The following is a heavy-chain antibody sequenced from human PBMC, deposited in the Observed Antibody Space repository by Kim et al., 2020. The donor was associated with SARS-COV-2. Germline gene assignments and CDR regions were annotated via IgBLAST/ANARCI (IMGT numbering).Heavy chain of an antibody. CDR1: GFTFTNYA. Sequence: GGSLRLSCAASGFTFTNYATSWVRQTPGRGLEWVASISGHGRSIYYADSVKGRFAISRDNSKNLLYLQLSSLRADDTAVYYCAKGRVDNDNYVTYAMDVWGQGTTVTVSS. D-gene: IGHD3-16*01. V-gene: IGHV3-23*01. CDR3: AKGRVDNDNYVTYAMDV. J-gene: IGHJ6*02. CDR2: ISGHGRSI.